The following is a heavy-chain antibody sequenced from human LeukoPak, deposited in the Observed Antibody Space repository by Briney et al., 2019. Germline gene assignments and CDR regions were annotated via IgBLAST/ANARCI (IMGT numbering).Heavy chain of an antibody. CDR3: ARDSDDYCSGDTCYYHGMDV. Sequence: PSETLSLTCTVSGGSIRDYYWSWIRQPPGKGLEWMGEVYYSGRTNYNPSLKSRSTISVDTSKKQFSLRLNSVTAADTAVYYCARDSDDYCSGDTCYYHGMDVWGQGTTVTVSS. V-gene: IGHV4-59*01. J-gene: IGHJ6*02. D-gene: IGHD2-15*01. CDR2: VYYSGRT. CDR1: GGSIRDYY.